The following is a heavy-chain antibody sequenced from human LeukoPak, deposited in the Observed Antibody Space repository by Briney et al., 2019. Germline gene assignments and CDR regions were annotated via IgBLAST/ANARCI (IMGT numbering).Heavy chain of an antibody. J-gene: IGHJ4*02. Sequence: KTSETLSLTCTVSGGSISSYYWSWIRQPPGKGLEWIGYIYCSGSTNYNPSLKSRVTISVDTSKNQFSLKLSSVTAADTAVYYCARDFSDWSGYYSGFDYWGQGTLVTVSS. V-gene: IGHV4-59*01. CDR3: ARDFSDWSGYYSGFDY. D-gene: IGHD3-3*01. CDR1: GGSISSYY. CDR2: IYCSGST.